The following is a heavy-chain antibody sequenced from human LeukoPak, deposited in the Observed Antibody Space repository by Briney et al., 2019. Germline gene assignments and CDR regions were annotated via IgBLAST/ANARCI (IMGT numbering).Heavy chain of an antibody. J-gene: IGHJ4*02. CDR2: IYHSGST. CDR3: ARDEGRGYSYGLAY. D-gene: IGHD5-18*01. V-gene: IGHV4-59*12. Sequence: SETLSLTCTVSGVSITTYYWSWLRQPPGKGLEWIGYIYHSGSTNYNPSLKSRVTISVDTSKNEFALKLSSVTAADTAVYYCARDEGRGYSYGLAYWGQGTLVTVSS. CDR1: GVSITTYY.